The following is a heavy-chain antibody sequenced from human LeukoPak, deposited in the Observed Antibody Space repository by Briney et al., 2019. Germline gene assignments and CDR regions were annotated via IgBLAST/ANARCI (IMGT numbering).Heavy chain of an antibody. CDR2: VSGSGAHT. J-gene: IGHJ4*02. Sequence: GGSLRLSCAASGFTFSSYAMTWVRQAPGKGLQWVSAVSGSGAHTYYADSVKGRFTISRDNAKNSLYLQMNSLRAEDTAVYYCARTYYGSGNFDYWGQGTLVTVSS. CDR3: ARTYYGSGNFDY. V-gene: IGHV3-23*01. D-gene: IGHD3-10*01. CDR1: GFTFSSYA.